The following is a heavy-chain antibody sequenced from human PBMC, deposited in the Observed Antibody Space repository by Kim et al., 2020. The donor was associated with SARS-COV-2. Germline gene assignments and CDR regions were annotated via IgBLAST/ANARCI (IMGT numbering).Heavy chain of an antibody. CDR1: GGSISSSSYY. J-gene: IGHJ4*02. V-gene: IGHV4-39*01. Sequence: SETLSLTCTVSGGSISSSSYYWGWIRQPPGKGLEWIGSIYYSGSTYYNPSLKSRVTISVDTSKNQFSLKLSSVTAADTAVYYCARRLQLGFLDYWGQGTLVTVSS. D-gene: IGHD5-18*01. CDR2: IYYSGST. CDR3: ARRLQLGFLDY.